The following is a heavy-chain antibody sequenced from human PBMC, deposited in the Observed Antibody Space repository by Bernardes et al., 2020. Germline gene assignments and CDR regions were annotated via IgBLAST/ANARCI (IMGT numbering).Heavy chain of an antibody. Sequence: GGSLRLSCVVSEFTFDIYSMNWVRQAPGKGLEWVSYISHQSSTIYYADSVKGRFTISRDNAKNSLYLQMNSLRPEDTAVYYCATGGWNDLFQYWGQGALVTVSS. J-gene: IGHJ4*02. V-gene: IGHV3-48*01. D-gene: IGHD1-1*01. CDR3: ATGGWNDLFQY. CDR1: EFTFDIYS. CDR2: ISHQSSTI.